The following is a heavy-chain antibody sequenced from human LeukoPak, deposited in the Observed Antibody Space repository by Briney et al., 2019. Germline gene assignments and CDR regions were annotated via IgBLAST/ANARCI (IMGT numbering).Heavy chain of an antibody. CDR2: IYPGDSDT. CDR3: ARPYSVGWYRPFDI. Sequence: GESLKISCKGSGYSFTNYWIGWVPPMPGKGVGWVGIIYPGDSDTRYSPSFQGQVTISADKSISTAYLQWSSLKASDTAMYYCARPYSVGWYRPFDIWGQGTMVTVSS. V-gene: IGHV5-51*01. CDR1: GYSFTNYW. J-gene: IGHJ3*02. D-gene: IGHD6-19*01.